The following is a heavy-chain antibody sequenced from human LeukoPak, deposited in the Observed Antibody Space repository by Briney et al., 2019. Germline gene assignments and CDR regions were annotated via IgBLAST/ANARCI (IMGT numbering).Heavy chain of an antibody. Sequence: ASVKVSCKASGYTFSGYYMHWVRQAPRQGLEWMGWINPNSGGTNYAQKFQGRVTMTRDTSISTAYMELSRLRSDDTAVYYCARVGYSSGWPFDYWGQGTLVTVSS. J-gene: IGHJ4*02. V-gene: IGHV1-2*02. CDR2: INPNSGGT. CDR1: GYTFSGYY. CDR3: ARVGYSSGWPFDY. D-gene: IGHD6-19*01.